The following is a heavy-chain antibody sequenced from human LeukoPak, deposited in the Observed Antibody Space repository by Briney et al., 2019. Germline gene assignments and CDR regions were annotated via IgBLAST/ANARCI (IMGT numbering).Heavy chain of an antibody. Sequence: ASVKVSCKASGYTFTRYGISWVRQAPGQGLEWMGWISTYDGNANYAQKVKGRVTMTRDTSTNTAYMELRSLRSDDTAVYYCARDLGLRCTGGTCPFDYWGQGTLVTVSS. V-gene: IGHV1-18*04. CDR2: ISTYDGNA. J-gene: IGHJ4*02. D-gene: IGHD2-15*01. CDR1: GYTFTRYG. CDR3: ARDLGLRCTGGTCPFDY.